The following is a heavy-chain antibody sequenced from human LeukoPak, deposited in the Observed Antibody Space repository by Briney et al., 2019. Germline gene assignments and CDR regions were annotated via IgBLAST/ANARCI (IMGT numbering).Heavy chain of an antibody. Sequence: SETLSLTCTVAGGSTSSDYWSWIRQPPGKGLEWIGYMSNSGNTKYNPSLKSRATISVDTSKNQFSLKVSSVTAADTAVYYCARSPAGRYYDCLWGQGTLVTVSS. CDR2: MSNSGNT. CDR3: ARSPAGRYYDCL. D-gene: IGHD3-3*01. V-gene: IGHV4-59*01. J-gene: IGHJ4*02. CDR1: GGSTSSDY.